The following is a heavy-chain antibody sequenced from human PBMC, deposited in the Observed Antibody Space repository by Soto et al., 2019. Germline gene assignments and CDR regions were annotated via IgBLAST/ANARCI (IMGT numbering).Heavy chain of an antibody. CDR2: IYYSGST. J-gene: IGHJ6*03. Sequence: SETLSLTCTVSGGSISSYYWSWIRQPPGKGLEWIGYIYYSGSTNYNPSLKSRVTISVDTSKNQFSLKLSSVTAADTAVYYCARYAHILTGYYSNYYYYYMDVWGKGTTVTVSS. CDR3: ARYAHILTGYYSNYYYYYMDV. D-gene: IGHD3-9*01. CDR1: GGSISSYY. V-gene: IGHV4-59*01.